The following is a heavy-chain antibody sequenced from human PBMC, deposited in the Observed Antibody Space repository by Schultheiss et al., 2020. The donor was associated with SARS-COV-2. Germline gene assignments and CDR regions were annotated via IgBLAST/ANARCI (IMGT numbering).Heavy chain of an antibody. D-gene: IGHD3-3*01. CDR2: ISAYNGNT. CDR1: GYTFTGYY. V-gene: IGHV1-18*04. Sequence: ASVKVSCKASGYTFTGYYMHWVRQAPGQGLKWMGWISAYNGNTNYAQKLQGRVTMTTDTSTSTAYMELRSLRSDDTAVYYCARKHYDFWSGYYTGNWGPRYYYGMDVWGQGTTVTVSS. J-gene: IGHJ6*02. CDR3: ARKHYDFWSGYYTGNWGPRYYYGMDV.